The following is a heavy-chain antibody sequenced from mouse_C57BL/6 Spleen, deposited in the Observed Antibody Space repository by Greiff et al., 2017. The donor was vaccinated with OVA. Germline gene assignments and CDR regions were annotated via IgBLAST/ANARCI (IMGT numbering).Heavy chain of an antibody. J-gene: IGHJ3*01. Sequence: EVHLVESGPELVKPGASVKISCKASGYSFTDYNMNWVKQSNGKSLEWIGVINPNYGTTSYNQKFKGKATLTVDQSSSTAYMQLNSLTSEDSAVYYCARCKFIYDGYYGWFAYWGQGTLVTVSA. CDR2: INPNYGTT. CDR3: ARCKFIYDGYYGWFAY. CDR1: GYSFTDYN. D-gene: IGHD2-3*01. V-gene: IGHV1-39*01.